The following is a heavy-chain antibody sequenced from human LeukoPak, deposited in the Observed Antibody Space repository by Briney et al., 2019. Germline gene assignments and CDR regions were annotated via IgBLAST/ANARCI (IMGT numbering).Heavy chain of an antibody. CDR1: GFTFDDYA. CDR3: AKVAPLYSGPYYFDY. J-gene: IGHJ4*02. D-gene: IGHD1-26*01. Sequence: GGSLRLSCAASGFTFDDYAMHWVRQAPGKGLEWVSGISWNSGSIGYADSVKGRFTISRDNAKNSLYLQVNSLRAEGTALYYCAKVAPLYSGPYYFDYWGQGTLVTVSS. V-gene: IGHV3-9*01. CDR2: ISWNSGSI.